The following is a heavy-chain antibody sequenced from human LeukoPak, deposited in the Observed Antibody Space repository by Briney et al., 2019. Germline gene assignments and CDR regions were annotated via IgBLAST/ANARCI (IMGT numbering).Heavy chain of an antibody. V-gene: IGHV1-69*02. CDR2: IIPILGIA. Sequence: SVKVSCKASGGTFSSYTISWVRQAPGQGLEWMGRIIPILGIANYAQKFQGRVTITADKSTSTAYMELSSLRSEDTAVYYCARTASSSWYNPYYFDYWGQGTLVTVS. CDR1: GGTFSSYT. CDR3: ARTASSSWYNPYYFDY. J-gene: IGHJ4*02. D-gene: IGHD6-13*01.